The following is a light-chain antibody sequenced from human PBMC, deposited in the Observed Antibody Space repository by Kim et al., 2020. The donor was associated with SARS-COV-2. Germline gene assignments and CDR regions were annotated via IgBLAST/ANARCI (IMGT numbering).Light chain of an antibody. CDR2: DNN. Sequence: QSVLTQPPSASGTPGQKVAISCSGSSTNIGINVVNWYQQLPGTAPKLLMFDNNQLPSEVPDRFSGSKSGTSASLAISGLQSEDEADYYCATWDDSLHGVVFGGGTKLTVL. V-gene: IGLV1-44*01. CDR3: ATWDDSLHGVV. CDR1: STNIGINV. J-gene: IGLJ2*01.